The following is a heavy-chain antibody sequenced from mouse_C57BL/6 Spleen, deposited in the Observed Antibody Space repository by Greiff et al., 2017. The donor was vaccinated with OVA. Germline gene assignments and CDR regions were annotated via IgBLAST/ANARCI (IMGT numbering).Heavy chain of an antibody. Sequence: VKLMESGAELVKPGASVKLSCKASGYTFTEYTIHWVKQRSGQGLEWIGWFYPGSGSIKYNEKFKDKATLTADKSSSTVYMELSRLTSEDSAVYFCARHEKGGSSFPYYAMDYWGQGTSVTVSS. D-gene: IGHD1-1*01. V-gene: IGHV1-62-2*01. CDR3: ARHEKGGSSFPYYAMDY. CDR1: GYTFTEYT. J-gene: IGHJ4*01. CDR2: FYPGSGSI.